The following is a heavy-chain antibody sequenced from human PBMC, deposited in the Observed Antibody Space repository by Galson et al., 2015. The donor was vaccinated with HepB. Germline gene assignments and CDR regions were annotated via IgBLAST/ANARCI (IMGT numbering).Heavy chain of an antibody. CDR1: GGTFSSYA. J-gene: IGHJ4*02. CDR2: IIPIFGTA. V-gene: IGHV1-69*13. Sequence: SVKVSCKASGGTFSSYAISWVRQAPGQGLEWMGGIIPIFGTANYAQKFQGRVTITADESTSTAYMELSSLRSEDTAAYYCARPRRGSGSYSPDQPFDYWGQGTLVTVSS. CDR3: ARPRRGSGSYSPDQPFDY. D-gene: IGHD3-10*01.